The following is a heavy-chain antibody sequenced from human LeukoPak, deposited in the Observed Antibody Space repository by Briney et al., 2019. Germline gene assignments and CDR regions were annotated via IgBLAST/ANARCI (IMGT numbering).Heavy chain of an antibody. J-gene: IGHJ4*02. CDR1: GFSLSTSGVG. V-gene: IGHV2-5*02. CDR2: IYWDDDK. Sequence: ESGPTLVKPTQTLTLTCTFSGFSLSTSGVGVGWTRQPPGKALEWLALIYWDDDKRHSPSLKSRLTITKDTSKNQVVLTMTNMDPVDTATYYCARSPSGGYGDYLRYFDYWGQGILVTVSS. D-gene: IGHD4-17*01. CDR3: ARSPSGGYGDYLRYFDY.